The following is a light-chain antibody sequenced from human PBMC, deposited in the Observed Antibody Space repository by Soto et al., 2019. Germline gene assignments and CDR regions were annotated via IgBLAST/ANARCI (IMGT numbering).Light chain of an antibody. J-gene: IGLJ2*01. CDR1: SGHSGYI. CDR3: ETWDSNRV. Sequence: QPVLTQSSSASASLGSSVKLTCTLSSGHSGYIIAWHQQQPGKAPRYLMKLEGSGSYNKGSGVPDRFSGSSSGADRYLTISNLQSEDEADYYCETWDSNRVFGGGTKVTV. CDR2: LEGSGSY. V-gene: IGLV4-60*03.